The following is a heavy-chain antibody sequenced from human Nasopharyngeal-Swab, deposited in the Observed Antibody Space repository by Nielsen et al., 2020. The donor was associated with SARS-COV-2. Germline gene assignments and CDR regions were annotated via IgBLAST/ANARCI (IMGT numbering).Heavy chain of an antibody. CDR3: ARDPSSGWYPSYYYGMDV. D-gene: IGHD6-19*01. CDR2: IKQDGSEK. CDR1: GFTFSSYW. V-gene: IGHV3-7*01. Sequence: GGSLRLSCAASGFTFSSYWMSWVRQAPGKGLEWAANIKQDGSEKYYVDSVKGRFTISRDNAKNSLYLQMNSLRAEDTAVYYCARDPSSGWYPSYYYGMDVWGQGTTVTVSS. J-gene: IGHJ6*02.